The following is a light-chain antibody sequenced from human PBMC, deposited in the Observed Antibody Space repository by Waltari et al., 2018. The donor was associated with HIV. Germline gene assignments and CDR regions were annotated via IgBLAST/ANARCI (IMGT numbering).Light chain of an antibody. Sequence: EIVMTQSPATLSVSPGERATLSCRASQSVSGSLAWYQQKPGQAPRLLIYGASTRATGIPARFSGRGSGTEFTLTISSLQSEDFAVYYCQQYNDWPPLTFGGGTKVEIK. CDR2: GAS. V-gene: IGKV3-15*01. CDR3: QQYNDWPPLT. CDR1: QSVSGS. J-gene: IGKJ4*01.